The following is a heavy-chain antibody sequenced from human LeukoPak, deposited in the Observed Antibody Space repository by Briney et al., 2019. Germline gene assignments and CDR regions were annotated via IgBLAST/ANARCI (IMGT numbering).Heavy chain of an antibody. D-gene: IGHD6-13*01. CDR1: GFTFSSYA. CDR3: AKDPGGAAAAGNPSFDP. V-gene: IGHV3-30-3*01. CDR2: ISYDGSNK. J-gene: IGHJ5*02. Sequence: GGSLRLSCAASGFTFSSYAMHWVRQAPGKGLEWVAVISYDGSNKYYADSVKGRFTISRDNSKNTLYLQMNSLRAEDTAVYYCAKDPGGAAAAGNPSFDPWGQGTLVTVSS.